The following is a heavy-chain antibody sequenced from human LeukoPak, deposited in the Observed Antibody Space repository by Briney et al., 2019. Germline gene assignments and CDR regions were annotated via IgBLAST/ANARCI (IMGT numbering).Heavy chain of an antibody. CDR2: IINSGGNT. J-gene: IGHJ6*03. Sequence: GGSLRLSCAASGFTFSNYAMSWVRQAPGKGLEWVSAIINSGGNTYYADSVKGRFTISRDNSKNTLHLQMNSLRAEDTAVYYCAKEYGSNWGYMDVWGKGTTVTVSS. CDR1: GFTFSNYA. D-gene: IGHD6-13*01. V-gene: IGHV3-23*01. CDR3: AKEYGSNWGYMDV.